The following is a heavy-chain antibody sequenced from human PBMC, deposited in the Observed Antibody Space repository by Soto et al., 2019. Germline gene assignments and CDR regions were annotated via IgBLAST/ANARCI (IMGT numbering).Heavy chain of an antibody. CDR2: ISWNSGSI. V-gene: IGHV3-9*01. D-gene: IGHD3-10*01. CDR3: AKAPYMYYGSGSYAV. J-gene: IGHJ6*04. Sequence: GGSLRLSCAASGFTFDDYAMHWVRQAPGKGLEWVSGISWNSGSIGYADSVKGRFTISRDNAKNSLYLQMNSLRAEDTALYYCAKAPYMYYGSGSYAVWGKGTTVTVSS. CDR1: GFTFDDYA.